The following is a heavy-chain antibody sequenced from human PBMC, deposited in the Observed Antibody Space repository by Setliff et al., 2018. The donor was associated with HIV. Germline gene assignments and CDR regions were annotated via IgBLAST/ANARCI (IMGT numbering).Heavy chain of an antibody. D-gene: IGHD3-9*01. CDR1: GVSIDQNY. CDR2: IYVSGKT. V-gene: IGHV4-4*07. J-gene: IGHJ6*03. Sequence: PSETLSLTCTVSGVSIDQNYWSWVRQPAGKGLEWIGRIYVSGKTSYNPSLKSRVTMSVDSSKSQVSLKLTSVTAAATALYFCAKDAGVTGGLYRYYIDAWGKGTTVTVSS. CDR3: AKDAGVTGGLYRYYIDA.